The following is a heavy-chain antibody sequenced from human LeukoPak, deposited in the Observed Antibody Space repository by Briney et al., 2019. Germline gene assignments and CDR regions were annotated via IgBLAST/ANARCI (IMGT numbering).Heavy chain of an antibody. J-gene: IGHJ5*02. Sequence: PSETLSLTCAVYGASFNDYYWSWIRHSPTKGLEWIGEVNHSGSANYNPSLKSRVTISADKSKNQFFLRLSPVAAADSGVYYCARERASNNHDNWFDPWGQGTLVTVSS. CDR1: GASFNDYY. V-gene: IGHV4-34*01. CDR3: ARERASNNHDNWFDP. CDR2: VNHSGSA.